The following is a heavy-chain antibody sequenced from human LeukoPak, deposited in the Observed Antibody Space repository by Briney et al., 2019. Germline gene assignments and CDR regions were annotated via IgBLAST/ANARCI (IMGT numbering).Heavy chain of an antibody. Sequence: GGSLRLSCAASGFTFSSYAMSWVRQAPGKGPEWVSGISGSGGNTYYADSVKGRFTISRDNSKNTLYLQMNSLRAEDTAVYYCAKHRAAVVTDFDYWGQGTLVTVSS. J-gene: IGHJ4*02. CDR3: AKHRAAVVTDFDY. CDR1: GFTFSSYA. V-gene: IGHV3-23*01. D-gene: IGHD4-23*01. CDR2: ISGSGGNT.